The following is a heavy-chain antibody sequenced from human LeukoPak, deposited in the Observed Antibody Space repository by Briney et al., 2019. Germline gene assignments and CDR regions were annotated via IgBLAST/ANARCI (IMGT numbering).Heavy chain of an antibody. CDR2: INTGSTTI. CDR3: TRDSSVCEFDV. Sequence: GGSLRLSCAASGFTFSPYTMHWFRQPPGKGLEWVSYINTGSTTIYYADSVKGRFTISRDNAKNSVYLHLNSLRAEDTAVYYCTRDSSVCEFDVWGQGTLVTVSS. CDR1: GFTFSPYT. J-gene: IGHJ3*01. D-gene: IGHD6-6*01. V-gene: IGHV3-48*01.